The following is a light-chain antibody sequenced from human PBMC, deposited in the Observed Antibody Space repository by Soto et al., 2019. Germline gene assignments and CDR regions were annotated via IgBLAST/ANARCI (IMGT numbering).Light chain of an antibody. CDR1: QYVSNK. CDR2: GAS. CDR3: KQYKEWPPFT. V-gene: IGKV3-15*01. Sequence: EIVMTQSPATLSVSPGETATLSCRASQYVSNKVAWYQQKPGQAPSLLILGASTRATGVPARFSGSGSGTEFTLSISSLQSEDFAVYYCKQYKEWPPFTFGKGTRLDIK. J-gene: IGKJ5*01.